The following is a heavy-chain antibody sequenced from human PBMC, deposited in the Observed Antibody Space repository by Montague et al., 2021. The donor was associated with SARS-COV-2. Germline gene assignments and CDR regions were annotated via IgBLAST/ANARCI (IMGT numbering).Heavy chain of an antibody. V-gene: IGHV2-70*11. CDR1: GFSLSTSGIC. CDR2: IDWDGDK. CDR3: ARGPSDTYYYNGMDV. J-gene: IGHJ6*02. Sequence: PALVKPTQILTLTCTFSGFSLSTSGICMTWIRQPPGKALEWLARIDWDGDKYYNTSRKSRLTISKDTSKNLVVLTMTNMDPVDTATYYCARGPSDTYYYNGMDVWGRGTTVTVSS.